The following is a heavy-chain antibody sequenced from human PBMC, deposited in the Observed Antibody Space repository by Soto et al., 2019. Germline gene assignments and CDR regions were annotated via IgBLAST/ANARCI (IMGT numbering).Heavy chain of an antibody. CDR1: GYSFISYW. J-gene: IGHJ6*02. CDR3: ARQGKGRAITIFKYGMDV. CDR2: IYPGDSDT. D-gene: IGHD3-3*01. Sequence: PGESLKISCKGSGYSFISYWIGWVRQMPGKGLEWMGIIYPGDSDTRYSPSFQGQVTISADKSISTAYLQWSSLKASDTAMYYCARQGKGRAITIFKYGMDVWGQGTTVTVSS. V-gene: IGHV5-51*01.